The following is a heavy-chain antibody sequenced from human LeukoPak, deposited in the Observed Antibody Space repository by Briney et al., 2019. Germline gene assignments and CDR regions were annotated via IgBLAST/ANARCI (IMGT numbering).Heavy chain of an antibody. V-gene: IGHV3-30*18. CDR1: GFTFSSYG. CDR3: AKDQAYYDFWSGYSTRAEYFQH. Sequence: GGSLRLSCAASGFTFSSYGMHWVRQAPGKGLEWVAVISYDGSNKYYADSVKGRFTISRDNSKNTLYLQVNSLRAEDTAVYYCAKDQAYYDFWSGYSTRAEYFQHWGQGTLVTVSS. D-gene: IGHD3-3*01. J-gene: IGHJ1*01. CDR2: ISYDGSNK.